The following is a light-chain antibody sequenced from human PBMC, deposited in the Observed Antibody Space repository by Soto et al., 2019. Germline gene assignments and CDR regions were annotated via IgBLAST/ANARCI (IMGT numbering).Light chain of an antibody. Sequence: QPVLTQSPSASDSLGASVKLTCTLSSGHSSYAIAWHQQQPEKGPRYLMKLDSDGSHTKGDAIHHRFSGSSSGAERYLTISSPQAEDGADYYCQALGTGIHVVFGGGTQLPVL. J-gene: IGLJ2*01. CDR2: LDSDGSH. CDR1: SGHSSYA. V-gene: IGLV4-69*01. CDR3: QALGTGIHVV.